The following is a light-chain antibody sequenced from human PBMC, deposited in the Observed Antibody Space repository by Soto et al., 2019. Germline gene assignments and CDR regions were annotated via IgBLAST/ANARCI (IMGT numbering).Light chain of an antibody. CDR1: RYIRSD. J-gene: IGKJ1*01. V-gene: IGKV1-6*01. CDR3: LQDYNYPCT. Sequence: IQMTQSPSSLSASVGDRVTITCRARRYIRSDLSWYRQRPGQAPKVLIYTASSLQSGVPSRFSGSGSGTDFTLTISSLQPEDCATYYCLQDYNYPCTFGQGTKVEIK. CDR2: TAS.